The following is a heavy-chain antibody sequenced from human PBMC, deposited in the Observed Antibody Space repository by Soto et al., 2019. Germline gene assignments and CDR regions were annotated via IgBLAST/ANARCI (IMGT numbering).Heavy chain of an antibody. CDR1: GFTFSSYS. J-gene: IGHJ6*03. V-gene: IGHV3-48*01. D-gene: IGHD3-10*01. Sequence: GGSLRLSCAASGFTFSSYSMNWVRQAPGKGLEWVSYISSSSSTIYYADSVKGRFTISRDNAKNSLYLQMNSLRAEDTAVYYCARNGFGALNYYYMDVWGKGTTVTVSS. CDR2: ISSSSSTI. CDR3: ARNGFGALNYYYMDV.